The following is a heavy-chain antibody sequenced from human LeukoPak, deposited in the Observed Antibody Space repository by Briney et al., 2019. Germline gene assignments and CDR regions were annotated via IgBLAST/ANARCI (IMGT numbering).Heavy chain of an antibody. CDR1: GGSFSSYA. CDR3: ARDLYYCSGGSCYSDYFDY. Sequence: ASVKVSCKASGGSFSSYAISWVRQAPGHGLEWMGGIIPIFGTANYAQKFQGRVTITADESTSTAYMELSSLRSEDTAVYYCARDLYYCSGGSCYSDYFDYWGQGTLVTVSS. J-gene: IGHJ4*02. V-gene: IGHV1-69*01. CDR2: IIPIFGTA. D-gene: IGHD2-15*01.